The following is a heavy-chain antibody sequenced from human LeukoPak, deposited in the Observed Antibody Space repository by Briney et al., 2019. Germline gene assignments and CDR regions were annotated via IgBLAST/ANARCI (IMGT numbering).Heavy chain of an antibody. V-gene: IGHV3-48*03. CDR1: GFTFSNYE. Sequence: GGSLRLSCAASGFTFSNYEMHWVRQAPGKGLEWVSYISSSGSTIYYADSVKGRFTISRDNAKNSLYLQMNSLRGEGTALYYCARGGLIQRHAFDIWGQGTMVTVSS. CDR2: ISSSGSTI. CDR3: ARGGLIQRHAFDI. J-gene: IGHJ3*02. D-gene: IGHD1-1*01.